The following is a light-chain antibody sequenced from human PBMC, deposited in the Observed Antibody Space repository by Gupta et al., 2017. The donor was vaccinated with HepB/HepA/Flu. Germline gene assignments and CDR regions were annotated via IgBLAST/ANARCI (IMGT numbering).Light chain of an antibody. CDR3: AEWNDSPIGDV. CDR2: IKN. Sequence: QSLLTQPPSAPGTPGQGVTIPCSGSSSNIGSHYVHWYQQLPGTAPRLLIMIKNQRPSGVPDRFSGSKSGSSDSLAISGLRSEDEADDDGAEWNDSPIGDVFGPGTRVTVL. V-gene: IGLV1-47*02. CDR1: SSNIGSHY. J-gene: IGLJ1*01.